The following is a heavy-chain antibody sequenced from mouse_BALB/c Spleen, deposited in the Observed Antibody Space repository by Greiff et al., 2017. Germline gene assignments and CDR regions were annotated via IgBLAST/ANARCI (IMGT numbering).Heavy chain of an antibody. D-gene: IGHD2-1*01. CDR1: GDSITSGY. J-gene: IGHJ4*01. CDR2: ISYSGST. V-gene: IGHV3-8*02. Sequence: EVKLMESGPSLVKPSQTLSLTCSVTGDSITSGYWNWIRKFPGNTLEYMGYISYSGSTYYNPSLKSRISLTRDTSKNQYYLQLNSVTTEDTATYYCARGDGNYFHAMDYWGQGTSVTVSS. CDR3: ARGDGNYFHAMDY.